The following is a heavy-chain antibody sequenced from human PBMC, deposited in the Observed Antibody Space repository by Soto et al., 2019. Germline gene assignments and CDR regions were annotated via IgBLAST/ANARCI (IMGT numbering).Heavy chain of an antibody. D-gene: IGHD5-12*01. V-gene: IGHV4-39*07. J-gene: IGHJ5*02. CDR1: GGSVSSNSYY. CDR2: IYYSGST. CDR3: ARDPVDGYAFFDS. Sequence: SETLSLTCTVSGGSVSSNSYYWGWIRQPPGKGLEWIGSIYYSGSTYYNPSLKSRVTISVDTSKNQFSLKLSSVTAADTAVYWCARDPVDGYAFFDSWGQGALVTVSS.